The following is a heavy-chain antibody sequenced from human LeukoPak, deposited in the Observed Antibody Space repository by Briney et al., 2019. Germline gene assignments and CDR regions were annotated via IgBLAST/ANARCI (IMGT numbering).Heavy chain of an antibody. D-gene: IGHD3-22*01. CDR2: IYYSGST. CDR3: AKINQYYYDSSGYYSGGYYYYMDV. Sequence: SETLSLTCTVSGGSISSYYWSWIRQPPGKGLEWIGYIYYSGSTYYNPSLKSRVTISVDTSKNQFSLKLSSVTAADTAVYYCAKINQYYYDSSGYYSGGYYYYMDVWGKGTTVTVSS. J-gene: IGHJ6*03. CDR1: GGSISSYY. V-gene: IGHV4-59*12.